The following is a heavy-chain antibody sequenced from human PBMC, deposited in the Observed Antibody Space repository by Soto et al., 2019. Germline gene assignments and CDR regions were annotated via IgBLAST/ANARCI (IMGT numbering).Heavy chain of an antibody. CDR1: GGTLSSYT. Sequence: QVQLVQSGAEVKKPGSSVKVSCKASGGTLSSYTFSWVRQAPGQGLEWIGRVIPNLGVTNYAKKFQGRFTIVVDTSTSTAYIELNSLRHEDTAVYYCARDKGYCSDTSCPDFDDWGQGTLVTVSS. CDR3: ARDKGYCSDTSCPDFDD. V-gene: IGHV1-69*08. CDR2: VIPNLGVT. J-gene: IGHJ4*02. D-gene: IGHD2-15*01.